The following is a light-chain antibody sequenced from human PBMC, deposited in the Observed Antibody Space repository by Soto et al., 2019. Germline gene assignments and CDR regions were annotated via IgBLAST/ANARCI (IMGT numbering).Light chain of an antibody. CDR3: QQYNSYSWT. CDR2: DAS. V-gene: IGKV1-5*01. Sequence: EIQMTQSPATLSASVGDRVTITCRASQSISSWLAWYQQKPGKAPKLLIYDASSLESGVPSRFSGSGSGTEFTLTISSLKPDDFATYYCQQYNSYSWTFGQGTKVDIK. J-gene: IGKJ1*01. CDR1: QSISSW.